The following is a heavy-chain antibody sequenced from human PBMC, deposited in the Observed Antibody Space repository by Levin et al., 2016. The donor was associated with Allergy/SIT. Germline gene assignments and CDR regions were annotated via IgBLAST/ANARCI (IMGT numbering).Heavy chain of an antibody. CDR2: INPGGGTT. Sequence: ASVKVSCKSSGYTFTNYFIHWVRQAPGQGLEWMGVINPGGGTTSAAQKFHGRVTMARDTSTSTVFMELRSLRSDDTAVYYCARAFSDYDSDYWGQGTLVTVSS. CDR3: ARAFSDYDSDY. D-gene: IGHD4-17*01. CDR1: GYTFTNYF. V-gene: IGHV1-46*01. J-gene: IGHJ4*02.